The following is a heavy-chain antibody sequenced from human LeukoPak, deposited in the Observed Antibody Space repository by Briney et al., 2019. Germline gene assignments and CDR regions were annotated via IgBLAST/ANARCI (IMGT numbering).Heavy chain of an antibody. CDR1: GYTLTELS. Sequence: GASVKVSCKVSGYTLTELSMHWVRQAPGKGLEWMGGFDPEDGETIYAQKFQGRVTMTEDTSTDTAYMELSSLRSEDTAVYYCATTYYYDSSGYPRWDYWGQGTLVTVSS. D-gene: IGHD3-22*01. CDR2: FDPEDGET. CDR3: ATTYYYDSSGYPRWDY. J-gene: IGHJ4*02. V-gene: IGHV1-24*01.